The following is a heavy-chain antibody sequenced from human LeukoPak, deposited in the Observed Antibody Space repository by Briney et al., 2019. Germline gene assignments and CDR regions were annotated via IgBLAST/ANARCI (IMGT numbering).Heavy chain of an antibody. Sequence: GGSLKLSCTVSGFTVSSNSMSWVRQAPGKGLEWVSFIYSDNTHYSDSVKGRFTISRDNAKNSLYLQMNSLRAEDTAVYYCARVEDTYYYDSSGYYRHYFDYWGQGTLVTVSS. CDR2: IYSDNT. V-gene: IGHV3-53*01. CDR1: GFTVSSNS. J-gene: IGHJ4*02. D-gene: IGHD3-22*01. CDR3: ARVEDTYYYDSSGYYRHYFDY.